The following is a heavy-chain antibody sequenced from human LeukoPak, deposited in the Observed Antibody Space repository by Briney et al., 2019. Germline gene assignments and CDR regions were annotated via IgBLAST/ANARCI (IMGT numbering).Heavy chain of an antibody. CDR3: TRATGAGSIDY. J-gene: IGHJ4*02. Sequence: PSETLSLTCTVSGGSISSYYWSWIRQPAGKGLEWIGRIDTSGNTNYKPSLKSRVTMSVDTSKNQFSLKLSSVTAADTAVYYCTRATGAGSIDYWGQGTLVTVSS. CDR1: GGSISSYY. D-gene: IGHD1-1*01. CDR2: IDTSGNT. V-gene: IGHV4-4*07.